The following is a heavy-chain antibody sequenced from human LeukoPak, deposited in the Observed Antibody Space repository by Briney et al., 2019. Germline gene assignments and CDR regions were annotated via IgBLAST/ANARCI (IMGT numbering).Heavy chain of an antibody. V-gene: IGHV3-48*03. J-gene: IGHJ4*02. CDR2: ISSSGSTI. CDR3: ARDATEVTRLDY. CDR1: GFTFSSYE. D-gene: IGHD5-18*01. Sequence: PGGSLRLSCAASGFTFSSYEMNWVRQAPGKGLEWVSYISSSGSTIYYADSVKGRFTISRDNAKNSLYLQMNSLRAEDTAVYYCARDATEVTRLDYWGQGILVTVSS.